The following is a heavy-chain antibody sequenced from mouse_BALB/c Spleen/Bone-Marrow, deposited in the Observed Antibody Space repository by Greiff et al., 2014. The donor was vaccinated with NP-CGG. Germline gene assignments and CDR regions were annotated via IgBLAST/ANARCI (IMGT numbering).Heavy chain of an antibody. CDR1: GYAFTNYL. V-gene: IGHV1-54*01. CDR2: INPGSGGA. J-gene: IGHJ2*01. CDR3: ARFGRYYFDY. Sequence: QVQLQQSGAELVRPGTAVNVSCKASGYAFTNYLIEWVKQRPGQGLEWIGVINPGSGGANYNEKFKGKATLTADKSSSTAYMQRSSLTSDDSAVYFGARFGRYYFDYWGQGTTLTVSS.